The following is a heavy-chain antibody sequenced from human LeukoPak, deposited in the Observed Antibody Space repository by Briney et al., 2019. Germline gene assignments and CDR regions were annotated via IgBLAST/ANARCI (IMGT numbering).Heavy chain of an antibody. V-gene: IGHV3-21*01. CDR1: GFTFSSYS. CDR3: ARVQSASGWSSVAEYFQH. Sequence: GVSLRLSCAASGFTFSSYSMNWVRQAPGKGLEWVSSISSSSSYIYYADSVKGRFTISRDNAKNSLYLQMNSLRAEDTAVYYCARVQSASGWSSVAEYFQHWGQGTLVTVSS. CDR2: ISSSSSYI. D-gene: IGHD6-19*01. J-gene: IGHJ1*01.